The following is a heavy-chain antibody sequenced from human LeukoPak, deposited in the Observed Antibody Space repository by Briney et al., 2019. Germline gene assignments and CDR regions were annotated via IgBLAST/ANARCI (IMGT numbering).Heavy chain of an antibody. CDR3: ARDQGVLRY. Sequence: SGGSLRLSCAASGFTVSSNYMSWVRQAPGKGLEWVSSISSTNSYIYYADSVKGRFTISRDTAKNSAYLQMNSLRAEDTAFYYCARDQGVLRYWGQGTLVTVSS. D-gene: IGHD3-10*01. CDR1: GFTVSSNY. V-gene: IGHV3-21*06. J-gene: IGHJ4*02. CDR2: ISSTNSYI.